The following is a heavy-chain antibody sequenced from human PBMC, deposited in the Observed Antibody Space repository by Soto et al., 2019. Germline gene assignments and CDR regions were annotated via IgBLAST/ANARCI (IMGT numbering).Heavy chain of an antibody. J-gene: IGHJ6*02. Sequence: QEQLVESGGGVVQPGRSLRLSCAASGFIFANYGMHWVRQAPGKGLEWVALITYDGSNKYYVDAMKGRFTISRDNAKNMVSLQMDRLRAEDTTVYYCEKARGANNWGNYYGLDVWVQGTMVTVSS. CDR3: EKARGANNWGNYYGLDV. V-gene: IGHV3-30*18. CDR2: ITYDGSNK. D-gene: IGHD1-1*01. CDR1: GFIFANYG.